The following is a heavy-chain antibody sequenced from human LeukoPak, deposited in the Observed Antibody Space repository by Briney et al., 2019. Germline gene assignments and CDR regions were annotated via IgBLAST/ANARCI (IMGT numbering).Heavy chain of an antibody. V-gene: IGHV3-7*01. D-gene: IGHD5-12*01. CDR2: INQDGSEE. CDR1: GFTISNYW. CDR3: VRDGGVSGYDLLDY. J-gene: IGHJ4*02. Sequence: GGSLRLSSAASGFTISNYWMTWIRQAPGKGLEWVAHINQDGSEEHYMDSVKARFTISRDNAKNSLSLQMDSLRAEDTAVYYCVRDGGVSGYDLLDYWGRGTLVTVSS.